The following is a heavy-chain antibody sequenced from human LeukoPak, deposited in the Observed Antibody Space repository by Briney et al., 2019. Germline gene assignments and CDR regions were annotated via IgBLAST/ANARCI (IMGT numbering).Heavy chain of an antibody. D-gene: IGHD3-10*01. CDR2: IYYSGST. Sequence: SETLSLTCTVSGGSISSYYWSWIRQPPGKGLEWIGYIYYSGSTNYNPSLKSRVTISVGTSNNQFSLKLSSVTAADTAVYYCARQVPGGVIIASHLDFWGQGILVTVSS. CDR3: ARQVPGGVIIASHLDF. CDR1: GGSISSYY. J-gene: IGHJ4*02. V-gene: IGHV4-59*08.